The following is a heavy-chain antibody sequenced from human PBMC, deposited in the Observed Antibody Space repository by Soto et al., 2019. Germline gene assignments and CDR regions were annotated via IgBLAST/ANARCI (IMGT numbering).Heavy chain of an antibody. CDR1: GGSISSGGYY. V-gene: IGHV4-31*03. J-gene: IGHJ4*02. CDR2: IYYSGST. CDR3: ARGVPLSFDY. Sequence: SETLSLTCTVSGGSISSGGYYWSWIRQHPGKGLEWTGYIYYSGSTYYNPSLKSRVTISVDTSKNQFSLKLSSVTAADTAVYYCARGVPLSFDYWGQGTLVTVSS.